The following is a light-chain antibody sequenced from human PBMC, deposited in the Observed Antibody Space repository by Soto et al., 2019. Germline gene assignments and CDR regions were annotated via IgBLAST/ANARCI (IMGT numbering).Light chain of an antibody. CDR2: GAS. CDR3: QQYGSSPWT. CDR1: QSVSSSY. V-gene: IGKV3-20*01. J-gene: IGKJ1*01. Sequence: EIVLTQSPAPLSLSPGERATLSFRASQSVSSSYLAWYQQKPGQAPRLLIYGASSRATGIPDRFSGSGSGTDFTLTISRLEPEDFAVYYCQQYGSSPWTFGQGTKVDIK.